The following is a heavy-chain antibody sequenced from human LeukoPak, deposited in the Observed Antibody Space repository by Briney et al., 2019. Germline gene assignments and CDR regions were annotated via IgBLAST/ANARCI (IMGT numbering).Heavy chain of an antibody. J-gene: IGHJ5*02. Sequence: GRSLRLSCAASGFTFDDYGMHWVRQAPGKGLEWVSGISWNSGSIGYADSVKGRFTISRDNAKNSLYLQMNSLRAEDAALYYCAKDLRIVGALWFDPWGQGTLVTVTS. D-gene: IGHD1-26*01. CDR2: ISWNSGSI. CDR1: GFTFDDYG. CDR3: AKDLRIVGALWFDP. V-gene: IGHV3-9*01.